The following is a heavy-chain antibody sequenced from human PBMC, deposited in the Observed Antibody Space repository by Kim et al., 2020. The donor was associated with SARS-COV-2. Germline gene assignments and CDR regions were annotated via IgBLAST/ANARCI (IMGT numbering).Heavy chain of an antibody. Sequence: GGSLRLSCAGSGFTFAEYAMHWVRQAPGKGLEWVSGLFSSGRTSYADPMKGRFTIPRDNPKNLRYLQITSLTLEDTAFYYFIKDIVAGGAASWGPGTPVT. J-gene: IGHJ1*01. CDR2: LFSSGRT. CDR3: IKDIVAGGAAS. V-gene: IGHV3-9*01. CDR1: GFTFAEYA. D-gene: IGHD3-16*01.